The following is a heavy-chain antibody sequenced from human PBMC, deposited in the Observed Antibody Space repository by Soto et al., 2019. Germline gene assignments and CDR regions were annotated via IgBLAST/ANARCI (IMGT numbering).Heavy chain of an antibody. CDR2: IYYSGST. D-gene: IGHD3-10*01. J-gene: IGHJ6*02. Sequence: ASETLSLTCTVSGGSISSYYWSWIRQPPGKGLEWIGYIYYSGSTNYNPSLKSRVTISVDTSKNQFSLKLSSVTAADTAVYYCAREGDYYGSGDYGMDVWGQGTTVTVSS. V-gene: IGHV4-59*01. CDR3: AREGDYYGSGDYGMDV. CDR1: GGSISSYY.